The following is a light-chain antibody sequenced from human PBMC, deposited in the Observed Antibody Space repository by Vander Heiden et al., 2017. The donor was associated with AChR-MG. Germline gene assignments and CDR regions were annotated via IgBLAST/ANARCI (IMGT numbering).Light chain of an antibody. CDR2: DAS. Sequence: PKLLIYDASSLESGVPSRFSGSGSGTDFTLTISSRQHEDFANYYWQQVNSYYTFGQGTKLEIK. V-gene: IGKV1-13*02. J-gene: IGKJ2*01. CDR3: QQVNSYYT.